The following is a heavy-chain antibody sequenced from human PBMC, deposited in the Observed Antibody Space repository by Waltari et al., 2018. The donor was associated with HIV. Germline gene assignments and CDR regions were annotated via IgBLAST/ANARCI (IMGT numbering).Heavy chain of an antibody. Sequence: QVQLQESGPGLVKPSETLSLTCNVSGDSLTSNYWNWIRQTPGKELEWLGYFSYSGSTKYSPSFKSRLSVSIVSSKSQFSLKLRSVTAADTAVYYCARGRRWVQFHGHYYFDYWGQGILVTVSS. CDR3: ARGRRWVQFHGHYYFDY. CDR1: GDSLTSNY. CDR2: FSYSGST. J-gene: IGHJ4*02. D-gene: IGHD3-10*01. V-gene: IGHV4-59*01.